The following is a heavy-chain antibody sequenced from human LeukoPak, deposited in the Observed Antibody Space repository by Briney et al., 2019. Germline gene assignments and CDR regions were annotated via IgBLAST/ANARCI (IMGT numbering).Heavy chain of an antibody. CDR1: GFTFSAYA. D-gene: IGHD4-17*01. CDR2: IRGGGGSA. J-gene: IGHJ3*02. Sequence: GGPLRLSCTASGFTFSAYAMMWVRQAPGKGPEWVSAIRGGGGSAFYADSVKGRFTISRDNSKYTLFLQMNSLRAEDTAVYYCARDPNGDYIGAFDMWGPGTMVTVSS. CDR3: ARDPNGDYIGAFDM. V-gene: IGHV3-23*01.